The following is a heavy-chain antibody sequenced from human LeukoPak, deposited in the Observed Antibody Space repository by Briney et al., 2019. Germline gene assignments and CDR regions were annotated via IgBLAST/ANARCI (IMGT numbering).Heavy chain of an antibody. J-gene: IGHJ4*02. Sequence: GGSLRLSCAASGFTFTTEAMTWVRQAPGKGLEWVSTISDDGRTTYYADSVKGRFTISRDNSKNIVYLQMSSLRAEDTAFYYCAKGLGFMPQFDYWGQGTLVIVSS. CDR2: ISDDGRTT. D-gene: IGHD6-19*01. CDR1: GFTFTTEA. CDR3: AKGLGFMPQFDY. V-gene: IGHV3-23*01.